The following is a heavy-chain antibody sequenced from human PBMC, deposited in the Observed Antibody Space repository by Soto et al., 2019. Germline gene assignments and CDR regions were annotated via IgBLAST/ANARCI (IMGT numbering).Heavy chain of an antibody. CDR3: ARASLWFGEFDPPDAFDI. CDR2: ISYDGSNK. D-gene: IGHD3-10*01. CDR1: GFTFSSYA. Sequence: PGGSLRLSCAASGFTFSSYAMHWVRQAPGKGLEWVAVISYDGSNKYYADSVKGRFTISRDNSKNTLYLQMSSLRAEDTAVYYCARASLWFGEFDPPDAFDIWGQGTMVTVSS. V-gene: IGHV3-30-3*01. J-gene: IGHJ3*02.